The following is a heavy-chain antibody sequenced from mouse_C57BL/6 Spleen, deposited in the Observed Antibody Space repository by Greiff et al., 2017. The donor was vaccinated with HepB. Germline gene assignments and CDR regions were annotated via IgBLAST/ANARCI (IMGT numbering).Heavy chain of an antibody. CDR2: IEPETGGT. CDR1: GYTFTDYE. CDR3: TRSDDGYYRYWFAY. Sequence: QVQLQQSGAELVRPGASVTLSCKASGYTFTDYEMNWVKRKPVHGLEWIGAIEPETGGTAYNQKFKGKAILTSDKSSSTAYMELRSLTSEDSAVYYCTRSDDGYYRYWFAYWGQGTLVTVSA. J-gene: IGHJ3*01. V-gene: IGHV1-15*01. D-gene: IGHD2-3*01.